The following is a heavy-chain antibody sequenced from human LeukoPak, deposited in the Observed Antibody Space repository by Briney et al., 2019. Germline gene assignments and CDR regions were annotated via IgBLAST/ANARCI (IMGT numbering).Heavy chain of an antibody. CDR3: ARVVTTGSYFDY. CDR1: GGSISNYY. D-gene: IGHD4-17*01. CDR2: IYSSGST. V-gene: IGHV4-4*08. Sequence: SETPSLTCTVSGGSISNYYWSWIRQPPGKGLELIGYIYSSGSTNYNPSLRSRVSIAIDTSKSQFSLKLNYVTAADTAVYYCARVVTTGSYFDYWGQGTLVTVSS. J-gene: IGHJ4*02.